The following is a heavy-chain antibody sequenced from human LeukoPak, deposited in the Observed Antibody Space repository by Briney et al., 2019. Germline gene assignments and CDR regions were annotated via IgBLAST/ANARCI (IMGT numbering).Heavy chain of an antibody. D-gene: IGHD6-13*01. V-gene: IGHV3-33*06. J-gene: IGHJ4*02. CDR2: IWYDGSNK. CDR1: GFTFSSYG. Sequence: PGRSLRLSCAASGFTFSSYGMHWVRQAPGKGLDWVAVIWYDGSNKYYAVSVKGRFTISRDNSKNTLYLQMNSLRAEDTAVYYCAKDRTVYSSSWYYFDYWGQGTLVTVSS. CDR3: AKDRTVYSSSWYYFDY.